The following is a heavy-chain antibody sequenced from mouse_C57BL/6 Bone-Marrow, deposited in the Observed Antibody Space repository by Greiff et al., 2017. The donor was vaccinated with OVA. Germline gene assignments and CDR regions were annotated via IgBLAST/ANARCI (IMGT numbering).Heavy chain of an antibody. J-gene: IGHJ4*01. CDR3: ALLWAMDY. CDR1: GFTFSSYT. V-gene: IGHV5-9*01. Sequence: EVQRVESGGGLVKPGGSLKLSCAASGFTFSSYTMSWVRQTPEKRLEWVATISGGGGNTYYPDSVKGRFTISRDNAKNTLYLQMSSLRSEDTALYYCALLWAMDYWGQGTSVTVSS. CDR2: ISGGGGNT. D-gene: IGHD2-1*01.